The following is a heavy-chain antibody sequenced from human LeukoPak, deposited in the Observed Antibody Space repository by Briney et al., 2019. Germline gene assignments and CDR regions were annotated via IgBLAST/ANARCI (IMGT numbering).Heavy chain of an antibody. CDR1: GFTFGDYA. CDR3: ARFVPYFDY. V-gene: IGHV3-49*04. J-gene: IGHJ4*02. D-gene: IGHD3-10*01. Sequence: GSLRLSCTASGFTFGDYAVSWVRQAPGKGLEWVGFIRSKAYGGTTEYAASVKGRFTISRDDSKSIAYLQLNSLKTEDTAVYCCARFVPYFDYWGQGTLVTVSS. CDR2: IRSKAYGGTT.